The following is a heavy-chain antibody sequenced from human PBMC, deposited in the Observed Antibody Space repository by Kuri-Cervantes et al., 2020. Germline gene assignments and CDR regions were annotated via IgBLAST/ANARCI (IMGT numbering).Heavy chain of an antibody. CDR2: ISGSGDRI. CDR3: TRPFFPNGAFEL. CDR1: GFTFSSYA. Sequence: GEALKISCASAGFTFSSYARNWVRQAPGKGLEWVSSISGSGDRIYYADSVKGRFTISRDNSKDTVSLQMNSLRVEDAALYYCTRPFFPNGAFELCGQGTVVTVSS. J-gene: IGHJ3*01. V-gene: IGHV3-23*01. D-gene: IGHD2-8*01.